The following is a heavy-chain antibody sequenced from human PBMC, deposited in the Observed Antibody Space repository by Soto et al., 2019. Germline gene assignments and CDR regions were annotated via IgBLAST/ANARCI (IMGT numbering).Heavy chain of an antibody. Sequence: QVQLQQWGSGLLKPSETLSLTCAIYGGSFSDYYWHWIRQSPGKGLELISEIHLSGRVNFTPSLKSRTSLSMDTSRNQFFLTLRSVTAADTAVYFCARTPTRGASAWLDPWGRGHLVTVSS. CDR1: GGSFSDYY. CDR3: ARTPTRGASAWLDP. CDR2: IHLSGRV. J-gene: IGHJ5*02. V-gene: IGHV4-34*01. D-gene: IGHD1-26*01.